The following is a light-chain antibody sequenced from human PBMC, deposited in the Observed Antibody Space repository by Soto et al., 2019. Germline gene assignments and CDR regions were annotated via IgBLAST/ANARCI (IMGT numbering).Light chain of an antibody. J-gene: IGKJ1*01. V-gene: IGKV1D-12*01. CDR2: SAS. Sequence: QVTQSPSSVSASVGDRVTITCQTSKDISTSVAWYQQKPGKAPNLLIYSASALHRGVPSRCSGSGAGADFTLTVSSLQPEDFATYYCQQADAFPWTFGQGTKVEIK. CDR1: KDISTS. CDR3: QQADAFPWT.